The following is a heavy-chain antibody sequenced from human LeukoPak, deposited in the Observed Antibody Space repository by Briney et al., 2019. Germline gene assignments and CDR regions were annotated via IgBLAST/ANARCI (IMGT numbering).Heavy chain of an antibody. J-gene: IGHJ4*02. CDR1: GFTFSSYA. D-gene: IGHD6-13*01. Sequence: GRSLRLSCAASGFTFSSYAMHWVRQAPGKGLEWVAVISYDGSNKYYADSVKGRFTISRDNSKNTLYLQMNSLRAEDTAVYYCARDKRRGYSSSWYFDYWGQGTLVTVSS. CDR3: ARDKRRGYSSSWYFDY. CDR2: ISYDGSNK. V-gene: IGHV3-30*04.